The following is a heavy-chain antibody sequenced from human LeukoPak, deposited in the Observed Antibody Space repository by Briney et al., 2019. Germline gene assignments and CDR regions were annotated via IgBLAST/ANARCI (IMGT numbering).Heavy chain of an antibody. V-gene: IGHV3-7*01. Sequence: PGGSLRLSCVGSGFTFSTSWMHWVRQAPGKGPEYVAYINQDGSETNYVDSVKGRFTISRDKTRNSLFLQMYSLRDEDTAIYYCARWAGRCGGDCQSEDPWGLGTLVIVSS. CDR1: GFTFSTSW. D-gene: IGHD2-21*02. J-gene: IGHJ5*02. CDR3: ARWAGRCGGDCQSEDP. CDR2: INQDGSET.